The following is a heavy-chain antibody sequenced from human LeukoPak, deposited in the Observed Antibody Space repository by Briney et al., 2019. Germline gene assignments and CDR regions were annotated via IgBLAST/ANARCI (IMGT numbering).Heavy chain of an antibody. Sequence: ASVKVSCKTSGYTFTNYYMHWVRQAPGQGLEWMGRINFRSGGTNYAQKFQGRVTVTRDTAISTVYMELSRLRSEDTSVYYCRMVTTGDCWAKGTGVTVSS. D-gene: IGHD4-23*01. J-gene: IGHJ4*02. CDR1: GYTFTNYY. V-gene: IGHV1-2*06. CDR2: INFRSGGT. CDR3: RMVTTGDC.